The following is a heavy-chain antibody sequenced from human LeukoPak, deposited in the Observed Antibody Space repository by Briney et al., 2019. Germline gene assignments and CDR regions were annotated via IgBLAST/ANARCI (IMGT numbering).Heavy chain of an antibody. CDR2: ISTSSSYI. J-gene: IGHJ2*01. V-gene: IGHV3-21*01. CDR3: ARGGWRGLDGYFDL. D-gene: IGHD3/OR15-3a*01. Sequence: NPGGSLRLSCAASGFSFSSYSMNWVRQAPGKGLEWVASISTSSSYIYYADSVKGRFTISRDNAKNSLYLQMNSLRAEDTAVYYCARGGWRGLDGYFDLWGRGTLVTVSS. CDR1: GFSFSSYS.